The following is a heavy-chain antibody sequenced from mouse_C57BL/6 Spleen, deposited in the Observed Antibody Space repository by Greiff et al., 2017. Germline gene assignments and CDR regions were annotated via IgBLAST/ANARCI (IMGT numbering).Heavy chain of an antibody. V-gene: IGHV1-18*01. CDR3: ARENYEYDEGYFDV. CDR2: INPNNGGT. D-gene: IGHD2-4*01. CDR1: GYTFTDYN. J-gene: IGHJ1*03. Sequence: EVKLVESGPELVKPGASVKIPCKASGYTFTDYNMDWVKQSHGKSLEWIGDINPNNGGTIYNQKFKGKATLTVDKSSSTAYMELRSLTSEDTAVYYCARENYEYDEGYFDVWGTGTTVTVSS.